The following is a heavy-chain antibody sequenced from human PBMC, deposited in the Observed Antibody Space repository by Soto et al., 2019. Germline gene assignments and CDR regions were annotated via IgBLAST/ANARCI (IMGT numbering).Heavy chain of an antibody. CDR1: GCSISSGDYY. CDR3: ARGTDTRDWFDP. D-gene: IGHD1-26*01. V-gene: IGHV4-30-4*01. J-gene: IGHJ5*02. CDR2: IYYSGST. Sequence: SETLSLTCTFSGCSISSGDYYWSWIRQPPGKGLEWIGYIYYSGSTYYNPSLKSRVTISVDTSKNQFSLKLSSVTAADTAVYYCARGTDTRDWFDPWGQGTLVTVSS.